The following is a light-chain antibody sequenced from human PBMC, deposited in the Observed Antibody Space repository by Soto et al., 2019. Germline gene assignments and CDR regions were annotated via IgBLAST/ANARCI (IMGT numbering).Light chain of an antibody. CDR3: QQANSLPRT. V-gene: IGKV1-12*01. J-gene: IGKJ5*01. CDR2: AAS. CDR1: QSISSW. Sequence: DVKMTQSPSTLSATVGDRVTITSRASQSISSWLAWYQQKPGKAPKLLIYAASRWQSGVPSRFSGSGSGTDFTLTISSLQPEDFAPYYCQQANSLPRTFCQG.